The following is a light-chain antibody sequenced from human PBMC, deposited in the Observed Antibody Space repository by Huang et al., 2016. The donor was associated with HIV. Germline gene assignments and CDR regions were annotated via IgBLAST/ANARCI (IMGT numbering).Light chain of an antibody. CDR1: QSVNSN. V-gene: IGKV3-15*01. Sequence: IVMTQSPATLSVSPGERATLSCRASQSVNSNLAWYQQKPGQAPRLFIYGASTRATGIPARFSGSGSGTEFTLTISSLQSEDCAVYYCQHYNDWPPWTFGQGTKVEIK. J-gene: IGKJ1*01. CDR2: GAS. CDR3: QHYNDWPPWT.